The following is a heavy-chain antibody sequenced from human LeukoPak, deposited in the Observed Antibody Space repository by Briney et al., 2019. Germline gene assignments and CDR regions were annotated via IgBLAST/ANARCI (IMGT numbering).Heavy chain of an antibody. V-gene: IGHV3-7*01. Sequence: PGRSLRLSCAVSGSTFNDYAMHWVRQAPGKGLEWVANIKQDGSEKYYVDSVKGRFTISRDNAKNSLYLQMNSLRAEDTAVYYCARLRYSDYWGQGTLVTVSS. CDR2: IKQDGSEK. D-gene: IGHD1-14*01. CDR3: ARLRYSDY. J-gene: IGHJ4*02. CDR1: GSTFNDYA.